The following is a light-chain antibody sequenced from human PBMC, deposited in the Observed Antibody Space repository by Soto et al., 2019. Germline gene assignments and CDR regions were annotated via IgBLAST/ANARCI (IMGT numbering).Light chain of an antibody. J-gene: IGKJ1*01. Sequence: EIVLMQSPGTLSLSPGERATLSCRASQSISSSYLAWYQQKPGQAPRLLIYSASHRASGIPDRFSGSGSGTDFTLTISRLEPEDFAMYYCQQCGSSPWTFGQGTKVDIK. CDR2: SAS. V-gene: IGKV3-20*01. CDR1: QSISSSY. CDR3: QQCGSSPWT.